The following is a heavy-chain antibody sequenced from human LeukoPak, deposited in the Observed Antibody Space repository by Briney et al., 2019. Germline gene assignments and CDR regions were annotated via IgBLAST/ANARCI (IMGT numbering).Heavy chain of an antibody. Sequence: PGGSLRLSCAASGFTFSSYSMNWVRQAPGKGLEWVSSISSSSSYIYYADSVKGRFTISRDSAKNSLYLQMNSLRAEDTAVYYCARAQVATYYYYYMDVWGKGTTVTVSS. CDR3: ARAQVATYYYYYMDV. J-gene: IGHJ6*03. D-gene: IGHD5-12*01. CDR2: ISSSSSYI. V-gene: IGHV3-21*01. CDR1: GFTFSSYS.